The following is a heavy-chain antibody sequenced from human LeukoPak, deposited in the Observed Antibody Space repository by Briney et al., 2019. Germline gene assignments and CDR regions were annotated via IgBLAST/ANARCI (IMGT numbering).Heavy chain of an antibody. J-gene: IGHJ5*02. V-gene: IGHV5-51*01. CDR2: IYPGDSDT. D-gene: IGHD3-22*01. CDR3: ARKLYDSSGYNNWFDP. CDR1: GYRFTSYW. Sequence: GESLKISFKGSGYRFTSYWIGWVRQMPGKGLEWMGIIYPGDSDTRYSPSFQGQVTISADKSISTAYLQWSSLKASDTAMYYCARKLYDSSGYNNWFDPWGQGTLVTVSS.